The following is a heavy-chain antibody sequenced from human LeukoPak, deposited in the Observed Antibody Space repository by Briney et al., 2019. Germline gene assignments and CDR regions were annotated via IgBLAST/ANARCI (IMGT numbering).Heavy chain of an antibody. V-gene: IGHV4-4*07. CDR3: ARSHPGSYEDEQFDP. D-gene: IGHD1-26*01. Sequence: SETLSLTCTVSGGSISSYYWSWIRQPAGKGLDWIGRIYNSGSTNYNPSLKSRVTMSVDTSKNQFSLKLSSVTAADTAVYYCARSHPGSYEDEQFDPWGQGTLVTVSS. CDR2: IYNSGST. J-gene: IGHJ5*02. CDR1: GGSISSYY.